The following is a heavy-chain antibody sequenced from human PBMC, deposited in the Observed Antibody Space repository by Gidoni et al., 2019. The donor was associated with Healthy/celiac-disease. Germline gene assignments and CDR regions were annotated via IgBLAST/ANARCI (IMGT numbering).Heavy chain of an antibody. CDR2: ISAYNGNT. J-gene: IGHJ6*02. CDR1: GYTCTSYG. D-gene: IGHD3-3*01. Sequence: QGQLVQSGAEVKKPGASVKVSCKASGYTCTSYGLRWVRQAPGQGLEWMGWISAYNGNTNYAQKLQGRVTMTTDTSTSTAYMELRSLRSDDTAVYYCARMDDFWSGYPRAGYGMDVWGQGTTVTVSS. CDR3: ARMDDFWSGYPRAGYGMDV. V-gene: IGHV1-18*01.